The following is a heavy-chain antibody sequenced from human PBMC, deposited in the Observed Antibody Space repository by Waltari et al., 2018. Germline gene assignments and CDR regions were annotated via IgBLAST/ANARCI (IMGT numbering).Heavy chain of an antibody. D-gene: IGHD6-13*01. CDR3: ARDRVAAATKQVSYGMDV. CDR2: IYTSGST. J-gene: IGHJ6*02. V-gene: IGHV4-4*07. CDR1: GGSISSYY. Sequence: QVQLQESGPGLVKPSETLSLTCTVSGGSISSYYWSWIRQPAGKGLEWIGRIYTSGSTNYHPALKSRVTMSVDTSKNQFSLKLSSVTAADTAVYYCARDRVAAATKQVSYGMDVWGQGTTVTVSS.